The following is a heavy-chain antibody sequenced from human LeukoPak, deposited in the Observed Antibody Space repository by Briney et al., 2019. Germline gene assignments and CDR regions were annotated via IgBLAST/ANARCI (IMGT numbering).Heavy chain of an antibody. J-gene: IGHJ4*02. D-gene: IGHD2-15*01. CDR2: ISWNSGSI. Sequence: QSGRSLRLXCAASGFTFDDYAMHWVRQVPGKDLEWVSGISWNSGSIGYADSVKGRFTISRENAKNSLYLQMNSLRAEDMALYYCAKGGYCSGGSCGGAFDFWGQGTLVTVSS. CDR3: AKGGYCSGGSCGGAFDF. CDR1: GFTFDDYA. V-gene: IGHV3-9*03.